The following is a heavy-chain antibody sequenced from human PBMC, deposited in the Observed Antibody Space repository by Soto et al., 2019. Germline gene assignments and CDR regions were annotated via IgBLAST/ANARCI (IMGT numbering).Heavy chain of an antibody. Sequence: EVQLVESGGGLVKPGGSLRLSCAASGFTFSTYSMNWVRQAPGKGLEWVADITTSSSFRFYADSVKGRFTISRDDAKNSLYLQMNRRRVEDTGVYYCARDLGVALATLTLDSWGQGTLVTVSS. CDR2: ITTSSSFR. CDR1: GFTFSTYS. V-gene: IGHV3-21*02. CDR3: ARDLGVALATLTLDS. J-gene: IGHJ4*02. D-gene: IGHD2-15*01.